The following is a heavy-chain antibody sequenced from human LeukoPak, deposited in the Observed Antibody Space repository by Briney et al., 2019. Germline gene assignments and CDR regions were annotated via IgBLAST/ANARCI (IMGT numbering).Heavy chain of an antibody. CDR3: ARGRYSSGWYSYYFDY. CDR2: INHSGST. J-gene: IGHJ4*02. CDR1: GGSFSGYY. V-gene: IGHV4-34*01. D-gene: IGHD6-19*01. Sequence: PSETLSLTCAAYGGSFSGYYWRWIRQPPGKGLEWIGEINHSGSTNYNPSLKSRVTISVDTSKNQFSLKLSSVTAADTAVYYCARGRYSSGWYSYYFDYWGQGTLVTVSS.